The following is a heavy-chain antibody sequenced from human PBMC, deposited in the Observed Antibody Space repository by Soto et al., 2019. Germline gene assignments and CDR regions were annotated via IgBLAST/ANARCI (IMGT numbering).Heavy chain of an antibody. D-gene: IGHD6-13*01. CDR2: ISAYNGNT. V-gene: IGHV1-18*01. CDR3: ARCPRSSSWYAFDI. J-gene: IGHJ3*02. CDR1: GYTFTSYG. Sequence: ASVKVSCKASGYTFTSYGISWVRQAPGQGLEWMGWISAYNGNTNYAQKLQGRVTMTTDTSTSTAYMELRSQRSDDTAVYYCARCPRSSSWYAFDIWGQGTMVTVSS.